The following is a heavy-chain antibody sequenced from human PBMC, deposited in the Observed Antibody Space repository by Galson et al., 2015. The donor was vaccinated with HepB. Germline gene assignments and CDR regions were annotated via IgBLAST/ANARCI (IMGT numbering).Heavy chain of an antibody. CDR1: GFTFSSYG. D-gene: IGHD3-3*01. J-gene: IGHJ4*02. V-gene: IGHV3-33*01. CDR2: IWYDGSNK. CDR3: AREERRIYYDFWSGYRPFDY. Sequence: SLRLSCAASGFTFSSYGMHWVRQAPGKGLEWVAVIWYDGSNKYYADSVKGRFTISRDNSKNTLYLQMNSLRAEDTAVYYCAREERRIYYDFWSGYRPFDYWGQGTLVTVSS.